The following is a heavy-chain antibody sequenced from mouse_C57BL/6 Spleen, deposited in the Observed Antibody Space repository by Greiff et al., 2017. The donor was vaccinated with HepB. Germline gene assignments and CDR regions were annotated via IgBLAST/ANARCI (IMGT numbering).Heavy chain of an antibody. Sequence: DVQLQESGPGLVKPSQSLSLTCSVTGYSITSGYYWNWIRQFPGNKLEWMGYISYDGSNNYNPSLKNRISITRDTSKNQFFLKLNSVTTEDTATYYCAREGDGYYYWGQGTTLTVSS. D-gene: IGHD2-3*01. CDR1: GYSITSGYY. CDR3: AREGDGYYY. V-gene: IGHV3-6*01. J-gene: IGHJ2*01. CDR2: ISYDGSN.